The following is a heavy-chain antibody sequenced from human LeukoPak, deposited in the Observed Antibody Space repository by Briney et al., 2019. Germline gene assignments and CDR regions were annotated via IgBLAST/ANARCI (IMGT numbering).Heavy chain of an antibody. V-gene: IGHV3-74*01. J-gene: IGHJ4*02. Sequence: PGGSLRLSCAASGFTFSSYWMLWVRQAPGKGLVWVSRINSDGSSTNYADSVKGRFTISRDNSQNTLYLQMNSLRAEDTAMYYCAREIGGGLHYFHSWGQGTPVTVSS. CDR1: GFTFSSYW. CDR3: AREIGGGLHYFHS. D-gene: IGHD1-26*01. CDR2: INSDGSST.